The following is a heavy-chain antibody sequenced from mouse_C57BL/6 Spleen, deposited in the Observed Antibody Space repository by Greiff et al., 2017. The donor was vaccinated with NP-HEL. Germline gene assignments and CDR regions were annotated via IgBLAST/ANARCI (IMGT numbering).Heavy chain of an antibody. D-gene: IGHD2-4*01. CDR1: GYAFSSSW. CDR2: IYPGDGDT. Sequence: QVQLQQPGPELVKPGASVKISCKASGYAFSSSWMNWVKQRPGKGLEWIGRIYPGDGDTNYNGKFKGKATLTADKSSSTAYLQLSSLTSEDSAVYCCARLGYYDDDGPAWCAYWGQGTLVTVSA. V-gene: IGHV1-82*01. J-gene: IGHJ3*01. CDR3: ARLGYYDDDGPAWCAY.